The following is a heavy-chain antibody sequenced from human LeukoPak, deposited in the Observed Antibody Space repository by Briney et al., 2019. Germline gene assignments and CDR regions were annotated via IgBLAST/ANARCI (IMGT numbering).Heavy chain of an antibody. V-gene: IGHV3-23*01. Sequence: GGSLRLSCAASGFTFSSYSMNWVRQAPGKGLEWVSAISGSGGSTYYADSVKGRFTISRDNSKNTLYLQMNSLRAEDTAVYYCAKTMIVVAFFDYWGQGTLVTVSS. J-gene: IGHJ4*02. CDR1: GFTFSSYS. CDR3: AKTMIVVAFFDY. CDR2: ISGSGGST. D-gene: IGHD3-22*01.